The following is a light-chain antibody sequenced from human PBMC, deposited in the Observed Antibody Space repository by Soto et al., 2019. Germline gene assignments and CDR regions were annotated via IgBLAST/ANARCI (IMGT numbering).Light chain of an antibody. V-gene: IGLV2-8*01. CDR1: SSDVGGYNY. CDR3: SSYAGSNNV. CDR2: EVS. Sequence: QSVLTQPPSASGSPGQSVTISCTGTSSDVGGYNYVSWYQQHPGKAPKLMIYEVSKRPSGVPDRSSGSKSGNTASLTVSGLQAEDEADYYCSSYAGSNNVFGTGTKAPS. J-gene: IGLJ1*01.